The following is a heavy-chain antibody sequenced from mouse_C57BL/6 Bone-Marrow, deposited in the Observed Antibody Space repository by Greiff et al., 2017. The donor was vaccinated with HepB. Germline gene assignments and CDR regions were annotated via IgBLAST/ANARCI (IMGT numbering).Heavy chain of an antibody. V-gene: IGHV1-55*01. D-gene: IGHD1-1*01. Sequence: VQLQQSGAELVKPGASVKMSCKASGYTFTSYWITWVKQRPGQGLEWIGDIYPGSGSTNYNEKFKSKATLTVDTSSSTAYMQLSSLTSEDSAVYYCARGDYYGSSGAYWGQGTLVTVSA. CDR2: IYPGSGST. J-gene: IGHJ3*01. CDR3: ARGDYYGSSGAY. CDR1: GYTFTSYW.